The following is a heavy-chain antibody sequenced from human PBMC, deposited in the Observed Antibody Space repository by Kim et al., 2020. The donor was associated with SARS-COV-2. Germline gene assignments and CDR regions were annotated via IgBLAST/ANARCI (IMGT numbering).Heavy chain of an antibody. CDR2: T. J-gene: IGHJ4*02. D-gene: IGHD1-26*01. CDR3: ARATNFYSGKAY. V-gene: IGHV1-18*01. Sequence: TKYAEKFQGRVIITTDSSRTTAYMELRSLRPDDTAVYYCARATNFYSGKAYWGQGTLVTVSS.